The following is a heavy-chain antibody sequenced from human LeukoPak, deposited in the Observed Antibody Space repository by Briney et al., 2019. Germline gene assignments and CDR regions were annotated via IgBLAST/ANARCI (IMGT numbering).Heavy chain of an antibody. J-gene: IGHJ4*02. CDR3: AKFMSGYYFGLDY. V-gene: IGHV3-23*01. CDR2: ISGSGGST. Sequence: GAPLRLSCAASGFTFSSYAMSWVRQAPGKGLEWVSAISGSGGSTYYADSVKGRFTISRDNSKNTLYLQMNSLRAEDTAVYYCAKFMSGYYFGLDYWGQGTLVTVSS. CDR1: GFTFSSYA. D-gene: IGHD3-22*01.